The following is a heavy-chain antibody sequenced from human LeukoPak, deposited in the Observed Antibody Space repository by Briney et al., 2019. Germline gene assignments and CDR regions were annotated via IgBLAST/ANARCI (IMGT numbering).Heavy chain of an antibody. D-gene: IGHD3-22*01. CDR1: GFTFSHYA. Sequence: SGRSLRLSCAASGFTFSHYAMHWVRQAPGKGLEWVAVISFDGTNKFYADSVKGRFTISRDNSKNALYQQMNSLRAEDTAVYYCAKGGYYERPWYFDYWGQGTLVTVSS. CDR2: ISFDGTNK. J-gene: IGHJ4*02. CDR3: AKGGYYERPWYFDY. V-gene: IGHV3-30*18.